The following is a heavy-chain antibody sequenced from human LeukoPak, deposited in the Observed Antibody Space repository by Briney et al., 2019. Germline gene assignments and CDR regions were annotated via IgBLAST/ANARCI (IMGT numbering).Heavy chain of an antibody. CDR3: ARDYYDSSGYYYLDY. Sequence: GGSLRLSCAASGFTFSHYWMQWVRQAPGKGLVWVSRLNNDGSSTTYADSVKGRFTISRDNSKNTLYLQMNSLRAEDTAVYYCARDYYDSSGYYYLDYWGQGTLVTVSS. CDR1: GFTFSHYW. CDR2: LNNDGSST. V-gene: IGHV3-74*01. J-gene: IGHJ4*02. D-gene: IGHD3-22*01.